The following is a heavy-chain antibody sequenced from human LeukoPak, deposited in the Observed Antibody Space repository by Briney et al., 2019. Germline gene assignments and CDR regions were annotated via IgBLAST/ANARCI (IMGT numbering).Heavy chain of an antibody. CDR2: MNPNSGNT. V-gene: IGHV1-8*03. Sequence: ASVKVSCKASGYTFTSYDINWVRQATGHGLEWMGWMNPNSGNTGYAQKFQGRVTITRNTSISTAYMELSSLRSEDTAVYYCASNPDPDAFDIWGQGTMVTVSS. J-gene: IGHJ3*02. CDR1: GYTFTSYD. CDR3: ASNPDPDAFDI.